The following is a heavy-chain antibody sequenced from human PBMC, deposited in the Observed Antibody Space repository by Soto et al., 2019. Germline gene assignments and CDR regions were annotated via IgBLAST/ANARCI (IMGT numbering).Heavy chain of an antibody. CDR3: ARSAIVVVVAATATFDY. Sequence: SVKVSCKASGGTFSSYAISWVRQAPGQGLEWMGGIIPIFGTANYAQKFQGRVTITADESTSTAYMELSSLRSEDTAVYYCARSAIVVVVAATATFDYWGQGTLVTVSS. J-gene: IGHJ4*02. V-gene: IGHV1-69*13. CDR1: GGTFSSYA. D-gene: IGHD2-15*01. CDR2: IIPIFGTA.